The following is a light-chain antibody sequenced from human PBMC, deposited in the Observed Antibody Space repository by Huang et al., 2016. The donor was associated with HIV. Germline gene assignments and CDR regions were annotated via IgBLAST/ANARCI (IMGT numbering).Light chain of an antibody. J-gene: IGKJ1*01. CDR2: GAS. Sequence: EIVLTQSPGTLSLSPGERATLSCRASQSVSSRSLAWYQQKPGQAPRLLSYGASRRATGIPDMFSGSGSGTDFTLTISRLGPEDFAVYYCQQYGSSPRTFGQGTKVGIK. V-gene: IGKV3-20*01. CDR3: QQYGSSPRT. CDR1: QSVSSRS.